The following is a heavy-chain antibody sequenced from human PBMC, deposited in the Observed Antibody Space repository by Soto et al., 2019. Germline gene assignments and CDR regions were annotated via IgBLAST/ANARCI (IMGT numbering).Heavy chain of an antibody. CDR3: VRGHPDIAVSGTGVFDY. D-gene: IGHD6-19*01. V-gene: IGHV3-53*01. Sequence: GGALRLSCAVSGFAFSSSYMIWVRQAQGKGLEWLSVIYSGGNTDYANSVKGRFTISRDNSKSTLYLQMNSLRAEDTAVYFCVRGHPDIAVSGTGVFDYWGQGTLVPVSS. CDR1: GFAFSSSY. J-gene: IGHJ4*02. CDR2: IYSGGNT.